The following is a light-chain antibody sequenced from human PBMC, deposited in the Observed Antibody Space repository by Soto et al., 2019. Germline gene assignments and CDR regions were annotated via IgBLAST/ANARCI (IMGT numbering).Light chain of an antibody. CDR3: QQYGDLIT. J-gene: IGKJ5*01. CDR1: QSVSSSY. Sequence: EIVLTQSPGTLSLSPGERAALSCRASQSVSSSYLAWYQQKRGQAPRLLIYGASSRATGVPDRFSGSGSGTDFTLTISRLEPEDFVVYYCQQYGDLITFGQGTRLQIK. V-gene: IGKV3-20*01. CDR2: GAS.